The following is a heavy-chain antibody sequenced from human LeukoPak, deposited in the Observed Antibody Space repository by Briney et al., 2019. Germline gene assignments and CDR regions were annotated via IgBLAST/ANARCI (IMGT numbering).Heavy chain of an antibody. V-gene: IGHV1-2*02. CDR1: GYTFTGYY. D-gene: IGHD3-10*01. CDR3: ARNLWFGESSDAFDM. Sequence: VASVKVSCKASGYTFTGYYMHWVRQAPGQGLEWMGWINPNSGGTNYAQKFQGRVTMTRDTSISTAYMDMSSLRSDHTAVYYCARNLWFGESSDAFDMWGQGTMVTVSS. J-gene: IGHJ3*02. CDR2: INPNSGGT.